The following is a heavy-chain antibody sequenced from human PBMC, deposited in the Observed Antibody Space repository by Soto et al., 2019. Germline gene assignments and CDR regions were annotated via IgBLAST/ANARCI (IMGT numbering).Heavy chain of an antibody. CDR2: ISAYNGNT. J-gene: IGHJ4*02. CDR1: GYTFTSYG. Sequence: ASVKVSCKASGYTFTSYGISWVRQAPGQGLEWMGWISAYNGNTNYAQKLQGRVTMTTDTSTSTAYMELRSLRSDDTAVYYCARDWGSSTSSWLFDYWGQGTLVTVSS. CDR3: ARDWGSSTSSWLFDY. V-gene: IGHV1-18*01. D-gene: IGHD2-2*01.